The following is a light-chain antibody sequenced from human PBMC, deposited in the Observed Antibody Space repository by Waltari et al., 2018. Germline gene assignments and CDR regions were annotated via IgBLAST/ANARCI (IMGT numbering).Light chain of an antibody. Sequence: SYVLTQAPSVSVAPGETARITCGGNNIDDKNVHWYQQKPGQAPVLVIFYDSDRPSGIPERFSGSNSGNTATLTISRAEAGDEADYYCQVWDTSIDLSVLGTGTKVTVL. J-gene: IGLJ1*01. CDR3: QVWDTSIDLSV. CDR1: NIDDKN. V-gene: IGLV3-21*04. CDR2: YDS.